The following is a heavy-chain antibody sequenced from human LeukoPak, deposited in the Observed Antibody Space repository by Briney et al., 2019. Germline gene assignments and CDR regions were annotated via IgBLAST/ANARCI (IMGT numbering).Heavy chain of an antibody. D-gene: IGHD2-15*01. V-gene: IGHV5-51*01. Sequence: GEALKISFKGSGYRFTSYWIGWVRPMPGKGLEWMGIIYPGDSGTRYSPSFQGQVTISADKSISPASLQWSSLKASDTAMYYCARQPFYCSGGSCYDFDYWGQGTLVTVSS. CDR1: GYRFTSYW. CDR3: ARQPFYCSGGSCYDFDY. CDR2: IYPGDSGT. J-gene: IGHJ4*02.